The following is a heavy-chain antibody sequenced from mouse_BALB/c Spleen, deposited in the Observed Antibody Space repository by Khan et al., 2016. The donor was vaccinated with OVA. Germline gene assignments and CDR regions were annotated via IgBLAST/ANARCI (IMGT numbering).Heavy chain of an antibody. CDR2: LGPGRGSS. V-gene: IGHV1S41*01. CDR3: ARSNYYGGSLYAMDY. CDR1: GYTSFSYW. J-gene: IGHJ4*01. Sequence: DLVKPGASVKLSCNASGYTSFSYWMYWINQRPGEGLEWIGRLGPGRGSSYYNEIIKGRATLSVDTSSSAAYIQHSSLSSEASAVYVCARSNYYGGSLYAMDYWGQGTSVNVSS. D-gene: IGHD1-1*01.